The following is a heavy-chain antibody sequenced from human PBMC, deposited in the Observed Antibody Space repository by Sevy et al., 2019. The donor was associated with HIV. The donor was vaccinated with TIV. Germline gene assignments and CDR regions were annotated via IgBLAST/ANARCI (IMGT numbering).Heavy chain of an antibody. J-gene: IGHJ2*01. CDR1: GFTFSSYA. CDR2: ISGSGGST. Sequence: GGSLRLSCAASGFTFSSYAMSWVRQAPGKGLEWVSAISGSGGSTYYADSVKGRFTISRDNSKNTLYLQMNSLRAEDTAVYYCAKDGGYSSGCYDLGYFDLWGRGTLVTVSS. V-gene: IGHV3-23*01. D-gene: IGHD6-19*01. CDR3: AKDGGYSSGCYDLGYFDL.